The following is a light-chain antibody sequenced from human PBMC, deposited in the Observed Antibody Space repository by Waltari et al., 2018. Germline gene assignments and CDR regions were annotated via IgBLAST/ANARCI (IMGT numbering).Light chain of an antibody. CDR1: QGIRND. V-gene: IGKV1-6*01. Sequence: AIQMTQSPSSLSASLGDRVTLTCRERQGIRNDLSWSQHKLGKAPKVLIYAASNLQREVPSRFTGSGSGTDFTLTISSLQPEDFATYYCLQDYKYPRTFGGGTKVEIK. J-gene: IGKJ4*01. CDR3: LQDYKYPRT. CDR2: AAS.